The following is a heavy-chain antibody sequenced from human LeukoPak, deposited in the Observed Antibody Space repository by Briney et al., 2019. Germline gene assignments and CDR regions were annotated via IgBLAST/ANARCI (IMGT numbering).Heavy chain of an antibody. CDR3: ARDPSPDGFDY. J-gene: IGHJ4*02. CDR1: GFTFSSYE. Sequence: PGGSLRLSCAASGFTFSSYEMNWVRQAPGKGLEWVSYISSSGSTIYYADSVKGRFTISRDNAKSSLYLQMNSLRAEDTAVCYCARDPSPDGFDYWGQGTLVTVSS. V-gene: IGHV3-48*03. CDR2: ISSSGSTI.